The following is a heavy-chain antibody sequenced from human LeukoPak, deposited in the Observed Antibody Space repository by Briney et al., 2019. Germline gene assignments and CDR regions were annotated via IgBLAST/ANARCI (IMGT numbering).Heavy chain of an antibody. Sequence: GGSLRLSCAASGFTFSSYWMSWVRQAPGKGLEWVADIKQDGSEKYYVDSVKGRFTISRDNAKNSLYLQMNSLRAEDTAVYYCARDGSAYGGTHFDYWGQGPLVPVSS. CDR2: IKQDGSEK. J-gene: IGHJ4*02. V-gene: IGHV3-7*01. CDR1: GFTFSSYW. CDR3: ARDGSAYGGTHFDY. D-gene: IGHD4-17*01.